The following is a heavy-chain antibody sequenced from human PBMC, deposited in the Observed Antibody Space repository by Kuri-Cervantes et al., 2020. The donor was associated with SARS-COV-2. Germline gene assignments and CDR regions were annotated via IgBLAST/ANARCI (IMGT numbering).Heavy chain of an antibody. CDR1: GYSISSGYY. Sequence: ETLSLTCTVSGYSISSGYYWGWIRQPPGKGLEWIGSIYHSGSTYYNPSLKSRVTISVDTSKNQFSLKLSSVTAADTAVYYCARGGYSSSWYEGFDYWGQGTLVTVSS. J-gene: IGHJ4*02. D-gene: IGHD6-13*01. CDR3: ARGGYSSSWYEGFDY. V-gene: IGHV4-38-2*02. CDR2: IYHSGST.